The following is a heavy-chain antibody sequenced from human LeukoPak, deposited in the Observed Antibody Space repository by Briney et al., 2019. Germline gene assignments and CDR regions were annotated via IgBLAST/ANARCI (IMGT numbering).Heavy chain of an antibody. CDR3: AKDVGLRVWVPAAMPDY. CDR1: GFTFSSYG. D-gene: IGHD2-2*01. CDR2: IRYDGSNK. V-gene: IGHV3-30*02. J-gene: IGHJ4*02. Sequence: GGSLRLSCAASGFTFSSYGMHWVRQAPGKGLEWVAFIRYDGSNKYYADSVKGRFTISRDNSKNTLYLQMNSLRAEDTAVYYCAKDVGLRVWVPAAMPDYWGQGTLVTVSS.